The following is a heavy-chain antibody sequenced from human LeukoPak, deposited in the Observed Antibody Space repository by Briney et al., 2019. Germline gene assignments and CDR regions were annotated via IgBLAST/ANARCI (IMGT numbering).Heavy chain of an antibody. CDR2: IYYSGST. CDR3: ARHSSSNWISRFDV. D-gene: IGHD6-19*01. CDR1: GGSIGSSSYS. Sequence: PSGTLSLTCIVFGGSIGSSSYSWAWIRQPPGKGLEWIGSIYYSGSTNKNPSLKSRLTMSVDTSLDQFSLKMASVTAADTALYYCARHSSSNWISRFDVWGQGTTVTVSS. V-gene: IGHV4-39*01. J-gene: IGHJ6*02.